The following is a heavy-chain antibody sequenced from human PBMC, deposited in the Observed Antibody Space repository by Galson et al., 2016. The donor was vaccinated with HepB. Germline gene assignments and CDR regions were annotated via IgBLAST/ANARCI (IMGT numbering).Heavy chain of an antibody. D-gene: IGHD3-9*01. J-gene: IGHJ6*03. CDR3: ARHETGYRGGFDDYFYYMDV. V-gene: IGHV5-51*01. CDR1: GYSFGSYW. Sequence: QSGAEVKKPGESLKISCKASGYSFGSYWIGWLRQMPGKGLEWMGIIYPGDSDTKYSPSFRGQVTISVDKSISTAYLQWRSLKASDSAMYYCARHETGYRGGFDDYFYYMDVWGKGTTVTVSS. CDR2: IYPGDSDT.